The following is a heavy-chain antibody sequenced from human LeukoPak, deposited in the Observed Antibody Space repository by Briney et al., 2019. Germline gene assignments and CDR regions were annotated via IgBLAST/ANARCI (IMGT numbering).Heavy chain of an antibody. CDR2: IYYSGST. V-gene: IGHV4-39*07. CDR3: AREGDGGDDY. D-gene: IGHD5-24*01. Sequence: SETLSLTCAVSGGSISSSSYYWGWIRQPPGKGLEWIGNIYYSGSTYYNSSLKSRVTISVDTSKNQFSLKLSSVTAADTAVYYCAREGDGGDDYWGQGTLVTVSS. CDR1: GGSISSSSYY. J-gene: IGHJ4*02.